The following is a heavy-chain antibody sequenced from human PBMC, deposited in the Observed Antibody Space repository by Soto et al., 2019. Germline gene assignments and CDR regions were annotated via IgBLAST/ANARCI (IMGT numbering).Heavy chain of an antibody. Sequence: QVQMVHSGHEVKEPGSSVKVSCKTYGGTLSSYSISWVRQAPGQGLEWVGRIITFVGKANVAQQFQGRVTITADRSTDTTYMELRRLTSDDTAVAYCARVTGCHASGGNYMDLWVTGTTVTVSS. CDR2: IITFVGKA. V-gene: IGHV1-69*08. CDR1: GGTLSSYS. D-gene: IGHD3-9*01. J-gene: IGHJ6*03. CDR3: ARVTGCHASGGNYMDL.